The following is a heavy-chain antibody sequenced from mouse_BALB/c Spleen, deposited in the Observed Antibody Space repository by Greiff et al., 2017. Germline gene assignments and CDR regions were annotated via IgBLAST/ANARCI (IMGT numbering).Heavy chain of an antibody. Sequence: QVQLQQSGPGLVAPSQSLSITCTVSGFSLTSYGVHWVRQPPGKGLEWLGVIWAGGSTNYNSALMSRLSISKDNSKSQVFLKMNSLQTDDTAMYYCAREPNRYGGRLPYAMDYWGQGTSVTVSS. V-gene: IGHV2-9*02. J-gene: IGHJ4*01. CDR1: GFSLTSYG. D-gene: IGHD2-14*01. CDR3: AREPNRYGGRLPYAMDY. CDR2: IWAGGST.